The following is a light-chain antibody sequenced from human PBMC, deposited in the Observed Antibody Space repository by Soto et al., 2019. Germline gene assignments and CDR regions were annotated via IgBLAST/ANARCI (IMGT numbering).Light chain of an antibody. CDR1: QDITNS. Sequence: IQLTKYPSSILKPPGDSVHVSYQASQDITNSLNWYQQKPGKAPKLLIYKASTLKSGIPSRFSGSGSGTEFTLAISSLEPDDFATYYCQQCSSYSVTFGQGTRLEIK. J-gene: IGKJ5*01. CDR2: KAS. V-gene: IGKV1-5*03. CDR3: QQCSSYSVT.